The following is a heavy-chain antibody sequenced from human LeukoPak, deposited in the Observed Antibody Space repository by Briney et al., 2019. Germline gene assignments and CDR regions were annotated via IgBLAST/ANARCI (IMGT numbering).Heavy chain of an antibody. CDR3: AKADSSSWYDFDY. J-gene: IGHJ4*02. CDR1: GFTFSSYS. V-gene: IGHV3-48*01. Sequence: GGSLRLSCAASGFTFSSYSMNWVRQAPGKGLEWVSYISSSSSTIYYADSVKGRFTISRDNAKNSLYLQMDSLRAEDTAVYYCAKADSSSWYDFDYWGQGTLVTVSS. D-gene: IGHD6-13*01. CDR2: ISSSSSTI.